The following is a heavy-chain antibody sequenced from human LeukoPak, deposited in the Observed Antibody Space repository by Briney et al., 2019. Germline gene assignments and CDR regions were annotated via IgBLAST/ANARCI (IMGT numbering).Heavy chain of an antibody. CDR1: GGSISSGGYY. Sequence: SQTLSLTCTVSGGSISSGGYYWSWIRQPPGEGLEWIGYIYHSGSTNYNPSLKSRVTISVDTSKNQFSLKLSSVTAADTAVCYCASLGGYSSSWFSWYYFDCWGQGTLVTVSS. D-gene: IGHD6-13*01. CDR3: ASLGGYSSSWFSWYYFDC. J-gene: IGHJ4*02. CDR2: IYHSGST. V-gene: IGHV4-30-2*01.